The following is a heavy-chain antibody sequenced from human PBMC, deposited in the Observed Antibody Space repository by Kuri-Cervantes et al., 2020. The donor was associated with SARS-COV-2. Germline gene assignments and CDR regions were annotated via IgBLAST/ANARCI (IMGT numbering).Heavy chain of an antibody. CDR2: INHSGST. V-gene: IGHV4-34*01. CDR3: ARGLFYFDY. J-gene: IGHJ4*02. CDR1: GGSFSGYY. Sequence: SETLSLTCAVYGGSFSGYYWSWIRQPPGKGLEWIGEINHSGSTNYNPSLKSRVTISVDTSKNQFSLRLSSVTAADTAVYYCARGLFYFDYWGQGTLVTVSS.